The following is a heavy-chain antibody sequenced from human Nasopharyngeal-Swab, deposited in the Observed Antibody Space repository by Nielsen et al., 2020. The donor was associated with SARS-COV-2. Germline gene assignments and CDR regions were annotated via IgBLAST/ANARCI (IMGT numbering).Heavy chain of an antibody. D-gene: IGHD3-16*01. J-gene: IGHJ5*02. CDR3: ARPAIRFLLGNWFDP. V-gene: IGHV4-34*01. CDR2: INHSGST. CDR1: GGSFSGYH. Sequence: SETLSLTCAVYGGSFSGYHWSWIRQPPGKGLEWIGEINHSGSTNYNPSLKSRVTISVDTSKNQFSLKLSSVTAADTAVYYCARPAIRFLLGNWFDPWGQGTLVTVSS.